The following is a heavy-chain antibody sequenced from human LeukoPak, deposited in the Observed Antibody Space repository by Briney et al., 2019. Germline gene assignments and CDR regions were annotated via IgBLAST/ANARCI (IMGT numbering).Heavy chain of an antibody. Sequence: ASVRVSCKASGYTFTSYDINWVRQAPGQGLEGMGWMNPNSGNTGYAQKFQGRVTMTRNTSISTAYMELSSLRSEDTAVYYCAKVRYSSSRWEFDYWGQGTLVTVSS. V-gene: IGHV1-8*01. CDR3: AKVRYSSSRWEFDY. J-gene: IGHJ4*02. CDR1: GYTFTSYD. CDR2: MNPNSGNT. D-gene: IGHD6-6*01.